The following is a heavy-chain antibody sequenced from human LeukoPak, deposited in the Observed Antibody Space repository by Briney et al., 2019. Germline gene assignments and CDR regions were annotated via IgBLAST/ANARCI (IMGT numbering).Heavy chain of an antibody. J-gene: IGHJ4*02. V-gene: IGHV4-39*07. Sequence: SETLSLTCTVSGGSISSSSYYWGWIRQPPGKGLEWIGSIYYSGSTYYNPSLKSRVTISVDTSKNQFSLKLSSVTAADTAVYYCARVNMGSYIFNYWGQGTLVTVSS. CDR1: GGSISSSSYY. CDR2: IYYSGST. D-gene: IGHD1-26*01. CDR3: ARVNMGSYIFNY.